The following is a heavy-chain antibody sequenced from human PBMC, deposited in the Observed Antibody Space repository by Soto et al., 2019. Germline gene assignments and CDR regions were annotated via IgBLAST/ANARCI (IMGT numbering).Heavy chain of an antibody. CDR3: AKDAHDSSGYTFDY. CDR2: IPYDGSNK. J-gene: IGHJ4*02. CDR1: GFTFSSYG. D-gene: IGHD3-22*01. Sequence: PGGSLRLSCAAPGFTFSSYGMHWVRQAPGKGLEWVAVIPYDGSNKYYADSVKGRFTISRDNSKNTLYLQMNSLRAEDTAVYYCAKDAHDSSGYTFDYWGQGTLVTVSS. V-gene: IGHV3-30*18.